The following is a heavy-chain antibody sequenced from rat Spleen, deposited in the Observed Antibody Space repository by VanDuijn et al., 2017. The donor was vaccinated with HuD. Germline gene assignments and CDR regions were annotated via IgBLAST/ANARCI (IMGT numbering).Heavy chain of an antibody. Sequence: EVQLVATGGGLVQPGRSLKLSCVASGFTFSTYWMYWVRQAPGKGLEWISSINPDGGNTFYPDSVKGRFTISRDNAENTVYLQMNSLRSEDTATYYCAVSGYGYWGQGVMVTVSS. V-gene: IGHV5-58*01. CDR2: INPDGGNT. CDR1: GFTFSTYW. D-gene: IGHD4-3*01. J-gene: IGHJ2*01. CDR3: AVSGYGY.